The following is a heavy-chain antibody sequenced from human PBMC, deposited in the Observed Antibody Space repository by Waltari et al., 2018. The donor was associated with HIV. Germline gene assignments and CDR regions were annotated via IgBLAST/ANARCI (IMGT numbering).Heavy chain of an antibody. CDR1: GFTFRTYG. CDR2: ISFDGSNQ. V-gene: IGHV3-30*03. CDR3: ATGQQVWETWSQLDY. J-gene: IGHJ4*02. Sequence: QVQLVESGGGVVQPGRSLRLSCAASGFTFRTYGMHWVRQAPGKGLEWVAVISFDGSNQYYAESVRGRFTISRDNSKKKVFLQMNSLRLDDSALYYCATGQQVWETWSQLDYWGQGTLVIVSS. D-gene: IGHD1-1*01.